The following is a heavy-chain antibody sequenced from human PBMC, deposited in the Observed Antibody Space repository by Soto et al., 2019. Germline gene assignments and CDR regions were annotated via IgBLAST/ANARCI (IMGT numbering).Heavy chain of an antibody. J-gene: IGHJ6*02. D-gene: IGHD5-12*01. CDR2: ITDVGDPT. Sequence: GGSLRISCAASGFTFGTYVMNWVRKAPGKGLEWVSTITDVGDPTYYADSVKGRFTISRDNSKNTLFLQMNSLRAEDTARYYCAKDRDIAYHLEGGFYYSGMDVWGQGTTVTVS. CDR1: GFTFGTYV. V-gene: IGHV3-23*01. CDR3: AKDRDIAYHLEGGFYYSGMDV.